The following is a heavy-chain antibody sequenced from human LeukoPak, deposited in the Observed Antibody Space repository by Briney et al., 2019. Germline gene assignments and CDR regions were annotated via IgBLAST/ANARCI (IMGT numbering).Heavy chain of an antibody. CDR3: ASTPGSSTSWFHFDN. Sequence: SETLSLTCTVSGGSVSSSKYHWAWIRQSPGMGLEWIGTLFSTGITSQTPDASLRSRVTLSVDTSRNQFSLELRSLTAADTAIFYCASTPGSSTSWFHFDNWGQGTLVTVSS. CDR2: LFSTGIT. V-gene: IGHV4-39*01. J-gene: IGHJ4*02. D-gene: IGHD2-2*01. CDR1: GGSVSSSKYH.